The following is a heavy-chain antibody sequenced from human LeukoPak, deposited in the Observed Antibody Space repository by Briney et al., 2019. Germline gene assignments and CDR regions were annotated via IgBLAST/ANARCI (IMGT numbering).Heavy chain of an antibody. J-gene: IGHJ4*02. Sequence: SETLSLTCAVSGGSISSADFYWSWIRQHPGKGLEWIGFIYYSGSAYYNPSLKSRVSISIDTSKNQFSLTLNSATAADTAVYYCARGSDFSDYWGQGTLVTVSS. CDR2: IYYSGSA. CDR1: GGSISSADFY. CDR3: ARGSDFSDY. V-gene: IGHV4-31*11.